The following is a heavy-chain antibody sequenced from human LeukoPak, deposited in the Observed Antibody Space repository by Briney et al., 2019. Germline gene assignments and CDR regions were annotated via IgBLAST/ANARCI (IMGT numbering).Heavy chain of an antibody. J-gene: IGHJ3*02. CDR1: GFTFSSYG. CDR3: AKEGFDI. V-gene: IGHV3-30*18. CDR2: ISYDGSNK. Sequence: GGSLRLSCAASGFTFSSYGMHWVRQAPGKGLEWVAVISYDGSNKYYADSVKGRFTISRDNSKNTLYLQMNSLRAEDTAVYYCAKEGFDIWGQGTMVTVPS.